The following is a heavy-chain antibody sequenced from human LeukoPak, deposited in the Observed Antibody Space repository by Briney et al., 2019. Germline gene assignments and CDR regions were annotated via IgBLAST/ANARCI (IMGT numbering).Heavy chain of an antibody. J-gene: IGHJ5*02. D-gene: IGHD6-6*01. CDR3: ARALGPRIAARPDWFDP. V-gene: IGHV4-39*07. Sequence: SETLSLTCTVSGGSISSSSYYWGWIRQPPGKGLEWIGSIYYSGSTYYNPSLKSRVTISVDTSKNQFSLKLSSVTAADTAVYYCARALGPRIAARPDWFDPWGQGTLVTVSS. CDR1: GGSISSSSYY. CDR2: IYYSGST.